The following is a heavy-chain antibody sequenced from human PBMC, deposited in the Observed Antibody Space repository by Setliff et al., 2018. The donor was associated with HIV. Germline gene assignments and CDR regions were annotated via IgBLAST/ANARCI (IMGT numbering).Heavy chain of an antibody. J-gene: IGHJ5*02. V-gene: IGHV4-38-2*02. D-gene: IGHD3-16*02. CDR1: GFSISSRYY. CDR2: IYHTGSS. CDR3: ARDRPSLNWFDP. Sequence: PSETLSLTCDVSGFSISSRYYWGWIRQSPGKGLEWIGNIYHTGSSYYNPSLNDRATISLDTSKNQFSLKLNSVTAADTAVYYCARDRPSLNWFDPWGQGTLVTVSS.